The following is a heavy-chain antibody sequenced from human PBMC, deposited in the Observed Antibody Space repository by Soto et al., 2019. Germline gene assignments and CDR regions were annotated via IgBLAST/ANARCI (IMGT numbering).Heavy chain of an antibody. V-gene: IGHV1-18*01. CDR2: ISAYNGNT. Sequence: QVQLVQSGAEVKKPGASVKVSCKASGYTFTSYGISWVRQAPGQGLEWMGWISAYNGNTNYAQKLQGRVTMTTDTSTSIAYMELRSLRSDDTAVYYCARDWQDIVVVVAATSHYYYGMDVWGQGTTVTVSS. CDR1: GYTFTSYG. D-gene: IGHD2-15*01. CDR3: ARDWQDIVVVVAATSHYYYGMDV. J-gene: IGHJ6*02.